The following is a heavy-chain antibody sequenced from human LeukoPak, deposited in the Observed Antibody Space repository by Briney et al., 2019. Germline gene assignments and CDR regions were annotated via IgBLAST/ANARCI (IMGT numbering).Heavy chain of an antibody. Sequence: GGSLRLSCAASGFTFSSYEMNWVRQAPGKGLEWVSTITGSGGSTYYADSVKGRFTISRDNSKNTLFLQMNSLRAEDTAIYYCAKLKGSSWYGAGDYWGQGTLVTVSS. J-gene: IGHJ4*02. V-gene: IGHV3-23*01. D-gene: IGHD6-13*01. CDR1: GFTFSSYE. CDR3: AKLKGSSWYGAGDY. CDR2: ITGSGGST.